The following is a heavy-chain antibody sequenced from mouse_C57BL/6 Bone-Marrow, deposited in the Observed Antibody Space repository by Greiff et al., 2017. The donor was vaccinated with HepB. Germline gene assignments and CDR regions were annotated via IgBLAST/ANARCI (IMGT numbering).Heavy chain of an antibody. CDR2: ISDGGSYT. V-gene: IGHV5-4*01. CDR1: GFTFSSYA. Sequence: EVKLQESGGGLVKPGGSLKLSCAASGFTFSSYAMSWVRQTPEKRLEWVATISDGGSYTYYPDNVKGRFTISRDNAKNNLYLQMSHLKSEDTAMYYCARDGYLDYWGQGTTLTVSS. J-gene: IGHJ2*01. CDR3: ARDGYLDY.